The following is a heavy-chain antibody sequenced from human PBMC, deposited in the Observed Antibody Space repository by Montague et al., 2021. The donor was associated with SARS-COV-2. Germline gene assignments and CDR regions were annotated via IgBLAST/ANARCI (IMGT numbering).Heavy chain of an antibody. Sequence: SETLSLTCTVSGGSISSSSYYWGWIRQPPGKGLEWIGSIYYSGSTYYNESLKSRVTISVDTSKNQLSLKLSSVTAADTAVYYCARLSNHYGSGSYYPHNYYYYGMDVWGQGTTVTVSS. CDR2: IYYSGST. J-gene: IGHJ6*02. CDR3: ARLSNHYGSGSYYPHNYYYYGMDV. CDR1: GGSISSSSYY. D-gene: IGHD3-10*01. V-gene: IGHV4-39*01.